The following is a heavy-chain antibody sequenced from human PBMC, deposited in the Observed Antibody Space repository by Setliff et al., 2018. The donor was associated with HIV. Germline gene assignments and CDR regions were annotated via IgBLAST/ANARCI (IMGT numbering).Heavy chain of an antibody. D-gene: IGHD6-19*01. CDR2: IHSSGPS. V-gene: IGHV4-4*09. CDR3: ARHDADTAGPFFLH. J-gene: IGHJ1*01. Sequence: SETLSLTCTVSGGSINNYYWSWIRQPPGKALEWIGYIHSSGPSNYSPSLESRVSMSVDTSKSQFSLKLSSVTAADTAVYYCARHDADTAGPFFLHWGQGTLVTVSS. CDR1: GGSINNYY.